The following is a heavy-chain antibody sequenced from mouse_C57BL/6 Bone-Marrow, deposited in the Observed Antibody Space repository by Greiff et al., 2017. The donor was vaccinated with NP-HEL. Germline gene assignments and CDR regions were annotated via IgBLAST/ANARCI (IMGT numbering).Heavy chain of an antibody. D-gene: IGHD1-1*01. V-gene: IGHV1-80*01. CDR2: IYPGDGDT. CDR3: ARWGLYYGSSYDYAMDY. J-gene: IGHJ4*01. Sequence: VQLQQSGAELVKPGASVKISCKASGYAFSSYWMNWVKQRPGKGLEWIGQIYPGDGDTNYNGKFKGKATLTADKSSSTAYMQLSSLTSEDSAVYFCARWGLYYGSSYDYAMDYWGQGTSVTVSS. CDR1: GYAFSSYW.